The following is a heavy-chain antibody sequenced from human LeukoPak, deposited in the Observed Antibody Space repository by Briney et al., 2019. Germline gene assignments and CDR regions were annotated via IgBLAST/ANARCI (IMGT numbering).Heavy chain of an antibody. CDR1: GYSFTGYY. D-gene: IGHD4-23*01. CDR2: INPNSGGT. V-gene: IGHV1-2*02. J-gene: IGHJ4*02. Sequence: GASVKVSCKASGYSFTGYYMHWVRQAPGQGLEWMGWINPNSGGTKFAQKFQGRVTMTRDTSISTVYMELSRLRSDDTAVYYCARDLKTSLRRLGYWGQGTLVTVSS. CDR3: ARDLKTSLRRLGY.